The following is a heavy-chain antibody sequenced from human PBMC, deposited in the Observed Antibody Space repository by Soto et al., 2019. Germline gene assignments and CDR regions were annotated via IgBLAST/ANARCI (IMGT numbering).Heavy chain of an antibody. J-gene: IGHJ6*03. CDR1: GGSFSGYY. CDR2: INHSGST. V-gene: IGHV4-34*01. Sequence: SETLSLTCAVYGGSFSGYYWSWIRQPPGKGLEWIGEINHSGSTNYNPSLKSRVTISVDTSKNQFSLKLSSVTAADTAVYYCARANSGGLFNYYYYYMDVWGKGTTVTVSS. CDR3: ARANSGGLFNYYYYYMDV. D-gene: IGHD1-26*01.